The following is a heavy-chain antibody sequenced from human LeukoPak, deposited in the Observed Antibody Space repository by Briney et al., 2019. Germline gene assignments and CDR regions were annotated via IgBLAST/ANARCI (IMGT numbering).Heavy chain of an antibody. CDR2: IYDIGST. D-gene: IGHD3-10*01. CDR1: GGSISTYY. V-gene: IGHV4-59*08. CDR3: ARYVVYGSGKYYFDY. Sequence: SETLSLTCTVSGGSISTYYWSWVRQPPGKGLEWIGCIYDIGSTNYNPSLKSRVSISVDTSKNQFSLKLSSVTAADTAVYYCARYVVYGSGKYYFDYWGQGTLVTVSS. J-gene: IGHJ4*02.